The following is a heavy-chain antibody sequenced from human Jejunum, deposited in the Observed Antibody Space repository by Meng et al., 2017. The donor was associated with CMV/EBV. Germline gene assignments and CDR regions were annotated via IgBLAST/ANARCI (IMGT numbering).Heavy chain of an antibody. J-gene: IGHJ4*02. V-gene: IGHV5-51*01. CDR3: ARAAPNRGLNTPFDC. Sequence: SGYTFSHYWIAWVRQAPGQGLEWMGIIYPSDSDTRYGPSFQGQVTISGDKSITTAYLQWTSLKAADTAMYYCARAAPNRGLNTPFDCWGQGTLVTVSS. CDR1: GYTFSHYW. D-gene: IGHD2-2*02. CDR2: IYPSDSDT.